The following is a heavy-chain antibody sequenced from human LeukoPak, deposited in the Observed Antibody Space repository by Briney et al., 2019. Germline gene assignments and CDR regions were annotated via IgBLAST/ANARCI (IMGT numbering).Heavy chain of an antibody. CDR2: ISSSGSTI. CDR1: GFTFSDYY. D-gene: IGHD1-26*01. Sequence: GGSLRLSCAASGFTFSDYYMSWIRQAPGKGLEWVSYISSSGSTIYYADSVRGRFTISRDNAKNSLYLQMNSLRAEDTAVYYCARREDYNWFDPWGQGTLVTVSS. V-gene: IGHV3-11*01. J-gene: IGHJ5*02. CDR3: ARREDYNWFDP.